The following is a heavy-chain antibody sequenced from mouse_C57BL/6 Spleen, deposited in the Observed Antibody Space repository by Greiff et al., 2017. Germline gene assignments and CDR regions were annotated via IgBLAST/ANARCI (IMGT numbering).Heavy chain of an antibody. CDR1: GFTFSSSS. CDR2: ISDGGSYT. D-gene: IGHD2-1*01. V-gene: IGHV5-4*01. J-gene: IGHJ3*01. Sequence: VPLVESGGGLVQPGGSLKLSCAASGFTFSSSSMSWVRQTPEKRLEWVATISDGGSYTYYPDNVKGRFTISRDNAKNNLYLQMSHLKSEDTDMYYCARGGYGNYAWFAYWGQGTLVTVSA. CDR3: ARGGYGNYAWFAY.